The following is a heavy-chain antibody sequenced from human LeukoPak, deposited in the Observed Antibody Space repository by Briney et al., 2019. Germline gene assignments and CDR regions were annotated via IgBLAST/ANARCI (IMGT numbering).Heavy chain of an antibody. D-gene: IGHD6-13*01. Sequence: PSETLSLTCTVSGGYISGFYWSWIRQPPGKGLEWIGYIYYSGSTNYNPSLKSRVTISVDTSKNQFSLKLSSVTAADTAVYYCARGIAAAGTGDYWGQGTLVTVSS. CDR1: GGYISGFY. V-gene: IGHV4-59*01. CDR2: IYYSGST. CDR3: ARGIAAAGTGDY. J-gene: IGHJ4*02.